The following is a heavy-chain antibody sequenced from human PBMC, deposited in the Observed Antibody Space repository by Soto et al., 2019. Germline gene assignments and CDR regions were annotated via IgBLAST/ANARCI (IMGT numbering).Heavy chain of an antibody. CDR2: ISYDGKST. CDR1: GFPVGILA. D-gene: IGHD3-16*01. V-gene: IGHV3-30*03. Sequence: PRLSCTASGFPVGILAMHWVRQAPGKGLEWVAIISYDGKSTYYSAPVKGRFFISRDNSQNTVYLQMNSLTTEDTSLYYCARNLRLGSSLVFHAFSYDALDVWGSGTTVTVSS. J-gene: IGHJ6*04. CDR3: ARNLRLGSSLVFHAFSYDALDV.